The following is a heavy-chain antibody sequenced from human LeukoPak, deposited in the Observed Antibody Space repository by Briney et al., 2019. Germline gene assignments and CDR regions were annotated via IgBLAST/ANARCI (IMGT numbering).Heavy chain of an antibody. CDR1: GFTFNSYG. D-gene: IGHD1-26*01. Sequence: AGGSLRLSCAASGFTFNSYGIHWVRQAPGKGLEWVAFIRYDGSNKYYEDSVKGRFTISRDKSKNTLYLQMNSLRAEDTAVYYCAKESGRGSGSFTPAFDIWGQGTMVTVSS. J-gene: IGHJ3*02. CDR2: IRYDGSNK. V-gene: IGHV3-30*02. CDR3: AKESGRGSGSFTPAFDI.